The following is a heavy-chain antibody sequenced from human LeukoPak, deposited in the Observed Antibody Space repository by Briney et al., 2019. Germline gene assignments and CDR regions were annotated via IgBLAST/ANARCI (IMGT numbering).Heavy chain of an antibody. D-gene: IGHD2-15*01. V-gene: IGHV3-64*01. CDR1: GFTFSSYA. CDR2: ISSNGGST. J-gene: IGHJ4*02. CDR3: ARPFCSGGSCYSFGDY. Sequence: PGGSLRLSCAASGFTFSSYAMHWVRQAPGKGLEYVSAISSNGGSTYYANSVKGRFTISRDNSKNTLYLQMGSLRAEDMAVYYCARPFCSGGSCYSFGDYWGQGTLVTVSS.